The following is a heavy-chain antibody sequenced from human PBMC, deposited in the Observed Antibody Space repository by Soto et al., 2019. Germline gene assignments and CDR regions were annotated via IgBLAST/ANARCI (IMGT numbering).Heavy chain of an antibody. CDR2: IYPSDSDT. J-gene: IGHJ6*02. CDR1: GYSFNYYW. CDR3: ARPAAAGTYYYHYGMDV. V-gene: IGHV5-51*01. D-gene: IGHD6-13*01. Sequence: GESLKISGKGSGYSFNYYWIAWVRQMPGKGLEWMGIIYPSDSDTRYSPSFQGQVTISADKSISTAYLQWSSLKASDTALYYCARPAAAGTYYYHYGMDVWGQGTPVTVSS.